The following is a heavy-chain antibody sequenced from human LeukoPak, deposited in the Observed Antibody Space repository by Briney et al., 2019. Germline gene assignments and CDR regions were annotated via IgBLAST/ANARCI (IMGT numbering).Heavy chain of an antibody. D-gene: IGHD3-9*01. V-gene: IGHV3-11*01. CDR1: GFTFSDYY. J-gene: IGHJ4*02. Sequence: GGSLRLSCAASGFTFSDYYMSWIRQAPGKGLEWVSYISSSGSTIYYADSVKGRFTISRDNAKNSLYLQMNSLRAEDTAVYYCARVRSRRYFDCFVFDYWGQGTLVTVSS. CDR2: ISSSGSTI. CDR3: ARVRSRRYFDCFVFDY.